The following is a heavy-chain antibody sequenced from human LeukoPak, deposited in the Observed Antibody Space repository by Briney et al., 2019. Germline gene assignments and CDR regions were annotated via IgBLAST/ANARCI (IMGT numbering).Heavy chain of an antibody. CDR1: GFSLSTSGMC. V-gene: IGHV2-70*01. CDR2: TDWDDDK. CDR3: ARTPIMITFGGVIEKGYYFDY. J-gene: IGHJ4*02. Sequence: ESGPTLVNPTQTLTLTCTFSGFSLSTSGMCVSWIRQPPGKALEWLALTDWDDDKYYSTSLKTRLTISKDTSKNQVVLTMTNMDPVDTATYYCARTPIMITFGGVIEKGYYFDYWGQGTLVTVSS. D-gene: IGHD3-16*02.